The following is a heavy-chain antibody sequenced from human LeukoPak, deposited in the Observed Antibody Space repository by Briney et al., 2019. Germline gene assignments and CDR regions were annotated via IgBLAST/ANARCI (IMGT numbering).Heavy chain of an antibody. J-gene: IGHJ3*02. V-gene: IGHV4-59*01. CDR1: GGSTSSYY. Sequence: SCTVSGGSTSSYYWSWIRQPPGKGLEWIAYIDYRGSTTYNPSLRSRVTISVDTSRNQFSLKLYSVTAADTAVYYCARSRSGYSYDHAAFEIWGQGTMVTVSS. D-gene: IGHD5-18*01. CDR3: ARSRSGYSYDHAAFEI. CDR2: IDYRGST.